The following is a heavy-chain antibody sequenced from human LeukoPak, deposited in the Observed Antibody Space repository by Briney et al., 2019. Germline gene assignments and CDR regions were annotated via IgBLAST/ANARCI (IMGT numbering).Heavy chain of an antibody. CDR3: ARDLRVYSSGAYQDY. D-gene: IGHD6-19*01. V-gene: IGHV4-59*11. CDR1: GDSTSDHY. Sequence: SETLSLTCTVSGDSTSDHYWTWIRQPPGKGLEWIGYIIHNGSTNYNPSLKSRVTMSVDTSKNQFSLKLSSVTAADTAVYYCARDLRVYSSGAYQDYWGQGTLVTVSS. J-gene: IGHJ4*02. CDR2: IIHNGST.